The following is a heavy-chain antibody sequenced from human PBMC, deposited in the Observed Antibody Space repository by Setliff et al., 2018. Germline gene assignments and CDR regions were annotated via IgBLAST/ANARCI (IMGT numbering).Heavy chain of an antibody. CDR3: ARLGSSSWYNDVFDF. D-gene: IGHD6-13*01. V-gene: IGHV5-51*01. Sequence: PGESLKISCKGSGYTFSNYWVGWVRQMPGKGLERMGVIYAGDSDTRYSPSFQGQVTFSADKSISTAYLQWSTLKASDTAMYYCARLGSSSWYNDVFDFWGPGTMVTVSS. CDR2: IYAGDSDT. J-gene: IGHJ3*01. CDR1: GYTFSNYW.